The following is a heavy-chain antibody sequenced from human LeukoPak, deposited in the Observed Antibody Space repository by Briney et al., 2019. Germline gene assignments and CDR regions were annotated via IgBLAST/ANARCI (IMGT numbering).Heavy chain of an antibody. CDR1: GYTFTSYG. J-gene: IGHJ4*02. D-gene: IGHD4-17*01. Sequence: ASVKVSCKTSGYTFTSYGVSWVRQAPGQGLEWMGWIGTHNGNTNYAQKFQGRVNMTTDTSTSTAYMELRSLRSDDTAVYYCARGPTRYGDPDYWGQGTLVTVSS. V-gene: IGHV1-18*01. CDR2: IGTHNGNT. CDR3: ARGPTRYGDPDY.